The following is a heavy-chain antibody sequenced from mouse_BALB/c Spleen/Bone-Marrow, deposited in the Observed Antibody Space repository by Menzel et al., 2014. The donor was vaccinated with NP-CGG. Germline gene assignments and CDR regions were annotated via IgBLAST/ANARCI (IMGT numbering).Heavy chain of an antibody. CDR2: ILPGSGST. Sequence: VQLQQSGAELMKPGASVKISCKATGYTFSSYWIEWVKQRPGHGLEWIGEILPGSGSTNYNEKFKGKATFTADTSSNTACMQLSSLTSEDSAVYYCAREDYYGSSYGDYWGQGTTLTVSS. V-gene: IGHV1-9*01. J-gene: IGHJ2*01. CDR3: AREDYYGSSYGDY. D-gene: IGHD1-1*01. CDR1: GYTFSSYW.